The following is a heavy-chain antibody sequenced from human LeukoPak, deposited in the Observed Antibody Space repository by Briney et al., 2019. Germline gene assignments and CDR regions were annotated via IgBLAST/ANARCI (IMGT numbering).Heavy chain of an antibody. CDR1: GYTFTSYY. Sequence: ASVKVSCKASGYTFTSYYMHWVRQAPGQGLEWMGIINPSGGSTSYAQKFQGRVTMTRDTSTSTVYMELGSLRSEDTAVYYCARDPQSVFGVVTPPAGSYWGQGTLVTVSS. J-gene: IGHJ4*02. CDR3: ARDPQSVFGVVTPPAGSY. V-gene: IGHV1-46*01. D-gene: IGHD3-3*01. CDR2: INPSGGST.